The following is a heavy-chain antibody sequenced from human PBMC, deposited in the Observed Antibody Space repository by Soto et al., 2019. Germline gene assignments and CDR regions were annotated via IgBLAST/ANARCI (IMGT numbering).Heavy chain of an antibody. J-gene: IGHJ4*02. CDR2: ISGSGGST. Sequence: EVQLLESGGGLVQPGGSLRVSCVASGFSFSTYAMNWVRQAPGKGLEWVSGISGSGGSTYYADSVKGRFTISRDTSRYTLYLQMNSLRAEDTAVYYCANDLLYDVTSLCKGGQGTLVTVSS. CDR3: ANDLLYDVTSLCK. V-gene: IGHV3-23*01. D-gene: IGHD2-21*02. CDR1: GFSFSTYA.